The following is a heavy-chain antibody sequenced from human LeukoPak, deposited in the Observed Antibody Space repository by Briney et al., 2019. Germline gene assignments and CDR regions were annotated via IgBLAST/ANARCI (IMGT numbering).Heavy chain of an antibody. CDR2: ISSSGSTI. Sequence: PGGSLRLSCAASGFTFSSYEMKWVRQAPGKGLEWVSYISSSGSTIHYADSVKGRFTNSRDNAKNSLYLQMNSLRAEDTAVYYCARRAGAYSHPYDYWGQGTLVTVSS. J-gene: IGHJ4*02. CDR3: ARRAGAYSHPYDY. V-gene: IGHV3-48*03. D-gene: IGHD4/OR15-4a*01. CDR1: GFTFSSYE.